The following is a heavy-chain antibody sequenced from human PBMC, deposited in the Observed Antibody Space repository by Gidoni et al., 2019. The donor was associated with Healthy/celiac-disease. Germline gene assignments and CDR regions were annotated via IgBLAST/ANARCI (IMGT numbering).Heavy chain of an antibody. D-gene: IGHD3-16*01. CDR2: INHRGST. J-gene: IGHJ4*02. CDR3: AREGGTGTDY. V-gene: IGHV4-34*01. CDR1: GGSFSGYY. Sequence: QVQLQQWGAGLLQPSETLSLTCAVYGGSFSGYYWSWIRQPPGKGLAWLGEINHRGSTHYNPSLKSRVTISVYTSKNQISLKLSTVTAAETAVYYCAREGGTGTDYWGQGTLVTVSS.